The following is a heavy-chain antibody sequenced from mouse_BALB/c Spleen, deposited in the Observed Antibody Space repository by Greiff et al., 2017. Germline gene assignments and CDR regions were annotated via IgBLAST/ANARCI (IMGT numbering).Heavy chain of an antibody. V-gene: IGHV5-12-2*01. J-gene: IGHJ1*01. CDR2: ISNGGGST. CDR3: ARKGFITTAHWYFDV. D-gene: IGHD1-2*01. Sequence: EVNVVESGGGLVQPGGSLKLSCAASGFTFSSYTMSWVRQTPEKRLEWVAYISNGGGSTYYPDTVKGRFTISRDNAKNTLYLQMSSLKSEDTAMNYCARKGFITTAHWYFDVWGAGTTVTVSS. CDR1: GFTFSSYT.